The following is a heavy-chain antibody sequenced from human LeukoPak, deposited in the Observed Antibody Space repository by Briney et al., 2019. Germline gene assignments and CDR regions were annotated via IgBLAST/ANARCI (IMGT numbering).Heavy chain of an antibody. CDR2: MNPNSGNT. J-gene: IGHJ6*03. D-gene: IGHD1-26*01. CDR3: ARAKRELPSYYYYMDV. Sequence: VASVKVSCKASGYTFTSYDINWVRQSTGQGLECMGWMNPNSGNTGYAQKFRGRVTMTRNTSISTAYMELSSLRSEDTAVYYCARAKRELPSYYYYMDVWGKGTTVTVSS. CDR1: GYTFTSYD. V-gene: IGHV1-8*01.